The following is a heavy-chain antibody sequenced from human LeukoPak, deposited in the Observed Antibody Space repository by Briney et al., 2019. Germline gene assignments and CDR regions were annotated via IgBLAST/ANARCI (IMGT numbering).Heavy chain of an antibody. D-gene: IGHD6-13*01. V-gene: IGHV3-53*04. CDR2: IYSGGST. J-gene: IGHJ6*02. CDR3: ARDRGSVGQQLATTSRYYYYGMDV. Sequence: PGGSLRLSCAASGFTVSSNYMSWVRQAPGKGLEWVSVIYSGGSTYYADSVKGRFTISRHNSKNTLYLQMNSLRAEDTAVYYYARDRGSVGQQLATTSRYYYYGMDVWGQGTTVTVSS. CDR1: GFTVSSNY.